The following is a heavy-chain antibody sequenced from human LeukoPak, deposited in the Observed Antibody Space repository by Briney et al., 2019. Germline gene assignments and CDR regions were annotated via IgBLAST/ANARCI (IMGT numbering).Heavy chain of an antibody. CDR1: GGSFSGYY. J-gene: IGHJ5*02. V-gene: IGHV4-34*01. D-gene: IGHD6-13*01. CDR3: ARGSRYSSSWYVRNWFDP. Sequence: KPSEALSLTCAVYGGSFSGYYWSWIRQPPGKGLEWTGEINHSGSTNYNPSLKSRVTISVDTSKNQFSLKLGSVTAADTAVYYCARGSRYSSSWYVRNWFDPWGQGTLVTVSS. CDR2: INHSGST.